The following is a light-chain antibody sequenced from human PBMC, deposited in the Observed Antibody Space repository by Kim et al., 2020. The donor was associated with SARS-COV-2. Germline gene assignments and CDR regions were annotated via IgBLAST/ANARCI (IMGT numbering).Light chain of an antibody. CDR2: SND. CDR1: SSNIGSNP. Sequence: QSVLTQPPSASGTPGQRVTISCSGSSSNIGSNPVNWYQHLTGKAPKLLINSNDHRPSGVPDRFSGSKSGTSASLAISGLQSEDEADYYCAAWDDSLNGQVFGGGTQLPVL. J-gene: IGLJ2*01. CDR3: AAWDDSLNGQV. V-gene: IGLV1-44*01.